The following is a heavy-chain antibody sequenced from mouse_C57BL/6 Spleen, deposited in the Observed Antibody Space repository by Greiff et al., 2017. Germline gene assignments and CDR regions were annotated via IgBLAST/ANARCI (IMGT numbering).Heavy chain of an antibody. Sequence: EVQGVESGGGLVKPGGSLKLSCAASGFTFSSYAMSWVRQTPEKRLEWVATISDGGSYTYYPDNVKGRFTISRDNAKNNLYLQMSHLKSEDTAMYYCARAYYYGSSYFDYWGKGTTLTVSS. D-gene: IGHD1-1*01. CDR3: ARAYYYGSSYFDY. CDR1: GFTFSSYA. J-gene: IGHJ2*01. CDR2: ISDGGSYT. V-gene: IGHV5-4*01.